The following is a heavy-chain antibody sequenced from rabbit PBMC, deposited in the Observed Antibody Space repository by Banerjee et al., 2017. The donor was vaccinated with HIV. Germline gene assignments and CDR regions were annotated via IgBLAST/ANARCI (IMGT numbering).Heavy chain of an antibody. D-gene: IGHD6-1*01. CDR3: ARGLYVGYGGYGYYFDL. V-gene: IGHV1S40*01. Sequence: QSLEESGGDLVKPGASLTLTCTASGFSFSSSYYMCWVRQAPGKGLEWIACIYGGSSGSTYYASWAKGRLTISKTSSTTVTLQMTSLTAADTATYFCARGLYVGYGGYGYYFDLWGQGTLVTVS. CDR2: IYGGSSGST. J-gene: IGHJ4*01. CDR1: GFSFSSSYY.